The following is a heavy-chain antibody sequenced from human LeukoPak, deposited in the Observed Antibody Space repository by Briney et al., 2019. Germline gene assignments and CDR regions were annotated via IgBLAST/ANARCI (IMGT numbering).Heavy chain of an antibody. CDR2: INGSSGYI. D-gene: IGHD4-23*01. CDR1: GFTFSDYY. CDR3: ARSPYYAGAFVDY. V-gene: IGHV3-11*06. Sequence: GGSLRLSCAASGFTFSDYYMSWVRQAPGKGLEWVSYINGSSGYINYADSGRGRFTISRDNAKYSLYLQMNSLRAEDTAVYYCARSPYYAGAFVDYWGQGTLVTVSS. J-gene: IGHJ4*02.